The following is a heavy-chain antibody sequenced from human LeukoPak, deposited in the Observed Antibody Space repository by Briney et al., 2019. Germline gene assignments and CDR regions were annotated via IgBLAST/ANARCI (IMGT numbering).Heavy chain of an antibody. CDR3: ARTLFGDQYQLLHNWFDP. V-gene: IGHV7-4-1*02. J-gene: IGHJ5*02. CDR1: GYTFTNYA. Sequence: ASVKVSCKASGYTFTNYAMNWVRQAPGQGLEWMGWINTDTGNPTYAQGFTRRLVFSLDTSASTAYLQISSLKAEDTAVYYCARTLFGDQYQLLHNWFDPWGQGTLSPSPQ. CDR2: INTDTGNP. D-gene: IGHD2-2*01.